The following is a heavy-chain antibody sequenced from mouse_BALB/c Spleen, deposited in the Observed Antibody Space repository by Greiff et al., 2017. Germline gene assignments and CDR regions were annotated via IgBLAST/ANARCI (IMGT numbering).Heavy chain of an antibody. D-gene: IGHD3-2*02. CDR3: TRQATA. CDR1: GFTFSNYW. J-gene: IGHJ4*01. CDR2: IRLKSNNYAT. V-gene: IGHV6-6*02. Sequence: EVKLEESGGGLVQPGGSMKLSCVASGFTFSNYWMNWVRQSPEKGLEWVAEIRLKSNNYATHYAESVKGRFTISRDDSKSSVYLQMNNLRAEDTGIYYCTRQATAWGQGTSVTVSS.